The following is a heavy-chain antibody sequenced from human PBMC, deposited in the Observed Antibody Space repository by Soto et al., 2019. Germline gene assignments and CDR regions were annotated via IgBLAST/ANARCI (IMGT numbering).Heavy chain of an antibody. J-gene: IGHJ5*02. D-gene: IGHD5-12*01. CDR3: ATLATNSYNWLDP. CDR2: INSDGSKT. CDR1: GFIFSTFW. Sequence: EGSLRLSCAASGFIFSTFWMHWVRQAPGKGLEWVSRINSDGSKTTYADSVKGRFTISRDNAKNTVYLQMNSLRAEDTAVYYCATLATNSYNWLDPWGQGTLVTVSS. V-gene: IGHV3-74*01.